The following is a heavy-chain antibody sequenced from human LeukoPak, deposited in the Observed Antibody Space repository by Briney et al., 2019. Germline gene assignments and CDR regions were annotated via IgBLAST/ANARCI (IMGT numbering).Heavy chain of an antibody. CDR3: ARDNGWSADF. Sequence: GGSLRLSCAASGFTFGRHWMYWVRQAPGKGLEWVANIKQDGSAKPYVDSVKGRFTISRDNAKNSLFLQVNSLRAEDTAVYYCARDNGWSADFWGQGTLVTVSS. V-gene: IGHV3-7*03. CDR1: GFTFGRHW. D-gene: IGHD2-15*01. J-gene: IGHJ4*02. CDR2: IKQDGSAK.